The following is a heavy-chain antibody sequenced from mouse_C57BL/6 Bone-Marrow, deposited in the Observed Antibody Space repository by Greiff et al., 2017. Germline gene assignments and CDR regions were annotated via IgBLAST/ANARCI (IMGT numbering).Heavy chain of an antibody. D-gene: IGHD2-4*01. V-gene: IGHV1-26*01. CDR1: GYTFTDYY. J-gene: IGHJ2*01. Sequence: VQLQQSGPELVKPGASVKISCKASGYTFTDYYMNWVKQSHGKSLEWIGDINPNNGGTSYNQKFKGKATLTVDKSSSTAYMELRSLTSEDSAVYYGARNDYEGKDYFDYWGQGTTLTVSS. CDR3: ARNDYEGKDYFDY. CDR2: INPNNGGT.